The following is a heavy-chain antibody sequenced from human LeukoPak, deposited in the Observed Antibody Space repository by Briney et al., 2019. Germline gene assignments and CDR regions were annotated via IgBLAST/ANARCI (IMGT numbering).Heavy chain of an antibody. CDR2: INTHNGDT. V-gene: IGHV1-18*01. CDR3: ARDGNRLSGYFYYMDV. CDR1: GYTFASFG. J-gene: IGHJ6*03. Sequence: ASVKVSCKASGYTFASFGITWVRQAPGQGLEWMGWINTHNGDTNYAQKLQGRVTMTTDTSTSTAYMELRSLRSDDTAVYYCARDGNRLSGYFYYMDVWGKGTTVTVSS. D-gene: IGHD3-10*01.